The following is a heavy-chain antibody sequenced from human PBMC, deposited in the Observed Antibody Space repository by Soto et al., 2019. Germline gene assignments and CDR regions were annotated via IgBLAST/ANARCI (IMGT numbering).Heavy chain of an antibody. J-gene: IGHJ2*01. CDR3: ARDGYYDSSGYYYGARYFDL. CDR1: GGTFSSYA. Sequence: QVQLVQSGAEVKKPGSSVKVSCRASGGTFSSYAISWVRQAPGQGLEWMGGIIPSFGTANYAQKFQGRVTITADESTSTAYMELSSLRSEDTAVYYCARDGYYDSSGYYYGARYFDLWGRGTLVTVSS. D-gene: IGHD3-22*01. V-gene: IGHV1-69*01. CDR2: IIPSFGTA.